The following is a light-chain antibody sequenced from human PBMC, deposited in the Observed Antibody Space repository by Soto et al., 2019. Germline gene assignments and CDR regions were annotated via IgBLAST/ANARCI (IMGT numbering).Light chain of an antibody. CDR1: QSVDRW. J-gene: IGKJ1*01. CDR2: KAS. Sequence: DIQMTQSPSTLSASVGDRVTITCRASQSVDRWLAWYQQRPGKAPKALIYKASNLESGVPSRFSGSGSGTEFTLTITSLQPGDIATYYCQQYTTLVTFGQGTMVEMK. V-gene: IGKV1-5*03. CDR3: QQYTTLVT.